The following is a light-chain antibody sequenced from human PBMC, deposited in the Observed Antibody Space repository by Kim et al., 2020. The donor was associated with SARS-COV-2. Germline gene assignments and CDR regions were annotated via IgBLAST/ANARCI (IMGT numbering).Light chain of an antibody. Sequence: AIRMTQSPSSFSASTGDRVTITCRASQGISSYLAWYQQKPGKAPKLLIYASSTLQGGVPSRFSGSGSGTDFTLTINCLQSEDFATYYCQQYHSYPRTFGQGTKVDIK. V-gene: IGKV1-8*01. CDR2: ASS. CDR3: QQYHSYPRT. J-gene: IGKJ1*01. CDR1: QGISSY.